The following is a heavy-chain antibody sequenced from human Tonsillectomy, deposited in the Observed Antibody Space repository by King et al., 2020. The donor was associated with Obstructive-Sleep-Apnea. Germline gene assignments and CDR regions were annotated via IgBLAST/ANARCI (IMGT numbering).Heavy chain of an antibody. CDR1: GFTFSSYS. D-gene: IGHD3-9*01. V-gene: IGHV3-30-3*01. J-gene: IGHJ3*02. Sequence: HVQLVESGGGVVQPGRSLRLSCVASGFTFSSYSMHWVRQAPGKGLEWVAVVSYDGSNKYYADSVKGRFTFSRDNSKNTLYMQMNSLRAEDTAVYYCARGGLPRGWLLLGLDAFDIWGQGTMVTVSS. CDR3: ARGGLPRGWLLLGLDAFDI. CDR2: VSYDGSNK.